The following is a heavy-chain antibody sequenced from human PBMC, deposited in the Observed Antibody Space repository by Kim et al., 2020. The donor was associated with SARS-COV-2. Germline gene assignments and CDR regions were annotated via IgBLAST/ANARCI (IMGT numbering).Heavy chain of an antibody. Sequence: GGSLRLSCVASGFTFSSYWMHWVRQAPGKGLVWVSRVNSDGSSTSYADSVKGRFTISRDNARNTLYLQMNSLRAEDTAVYYCASLSTGYVWDKFDFWGPGALLSVSP. V-gene: IGHV3-74*01. CDR3: ASLSTGYVWDKFDF. CDR1: GFTFSSYW. D-gene: IGHD3-16*01. CDR2: VNSDGSST. J-gene: IGHJ4*02.